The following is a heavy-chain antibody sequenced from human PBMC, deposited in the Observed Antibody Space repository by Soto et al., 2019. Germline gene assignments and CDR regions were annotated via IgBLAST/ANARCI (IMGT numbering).Heavy chain of an antibody. J-gene: IGHJ6*03. D-gene: IGHD6-13*01. Sequence: EVQLLESGGGLVQPGGSLRLSCAASGFTFSSYAMSWVRQAPGKGLEWVSAISGSGGSTYYADSVKGRFTISRDNSKNTMYLQMNSLRAEDTAVYYCAKHSARGYYYMDVWGKGTTVTVSS. V-gene: IGHV3-23*01. CDR2: ISGSGGST. CDR3: AKHSARGYYYMDV. CDR1: GFTFSSYA.